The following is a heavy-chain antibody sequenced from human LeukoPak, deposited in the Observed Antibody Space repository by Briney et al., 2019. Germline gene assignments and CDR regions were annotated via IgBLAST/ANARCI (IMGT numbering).Heavy chain of an antibody. CDR2: INPNSGGT. Sequence: RASVKVSCKSSGFTFTDYYIHWVRQAPGQGLEWMGWINPNSGGTNYAQKFQGRVTMTRDTSISTAYMELSRLRSDDTAIYHCSRRAILGATHPYDYWGQGTLVTVSS. CDR1: GFTFTDYY. D-gene: IGHD1-26*01. V-gene: IGHV1-2*02. J-gene: IGHJ4*02. CDR3: SRRAILGATHPYDY.